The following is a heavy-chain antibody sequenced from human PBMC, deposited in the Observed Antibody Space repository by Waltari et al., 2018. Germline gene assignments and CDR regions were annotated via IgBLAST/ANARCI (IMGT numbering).Heavy chain of an antibody. Sequence: QVQLQESGPGLVKPSQTLSLTCTVSGGSIDSGSYYWSWIRQPAGKGLEWIGRIYTSGSTNYNPTLKSRVTISVDTSKTQFSLKLSSVTAADTAVYYCARGPLLSKVDYWGQGTLVTVSS. D-gene: IGHD1-26*01. V-gene: IGHV4-61*02. CDR3: ARGPLLSKVDY. J-gene: IGHJ4*02. CDR2: IYTSGST. CDR1: GGSIDSGSYY.